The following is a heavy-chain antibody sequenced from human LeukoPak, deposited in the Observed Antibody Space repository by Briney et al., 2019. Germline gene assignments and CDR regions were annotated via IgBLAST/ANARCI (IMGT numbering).Heavy chain of an antibody. D-gene: IGHD5-18*01. CDR2: ISGFNGNT. J-gene: IGHJ5*02. CDR3: ARSPAGPIYRNRFDP. CDR1: GYTFTSYG. Sequence: VASVKVPCKASGYTFTSYGISWVRQAPGQGLEWMGWISGFNGNTNYAQKLQGRGTMTTDTSTSTVYMELRSLRSDDTAVYYCARSPAGPIYRNRFDPWGQGTLVTVSS. V-gene: IGHV1-18*01.